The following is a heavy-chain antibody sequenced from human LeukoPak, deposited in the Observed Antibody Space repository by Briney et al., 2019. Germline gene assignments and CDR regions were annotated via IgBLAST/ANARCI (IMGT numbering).Heavy chain of an antibody. J-gene: IGHJ6*04. CDR3: ARERDYDILTGYYGYYYGMDV. V-gene: IGHV1-18*04. D-gene: IGHD3-9*01. Sequence: GASVKVSSRASGYTFTSYGISWVRQAPGQGGEGMGWISAYNGNTNYTQKLQGRVTITTDTSTSTAYMELRSLRSDDTAVYYCARERDYDILTGYYGYYYGMDVWGKGTTVTVSS. CDR1: GYTFTSYG. CDR2: ISAYNGNT.